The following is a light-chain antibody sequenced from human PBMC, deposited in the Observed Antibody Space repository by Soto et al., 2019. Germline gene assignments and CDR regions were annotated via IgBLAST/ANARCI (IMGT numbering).Light chain of an antibody. V-gene: IGLV2-14*01. J-gene: IGLJ1*01. CDR1: SSDIGGYNY. CDR3: SSYTGSSTLYV. Sequence: QSALTQPASVSGSPGQSITISCAGTSSDIGGYNYVSWYQQHPGKAPKVMIYEVSNRPSGVSNRFSGSKPGNTASLTISGLQAEDEADYYCSSYTGSSTLYVFGTGTKVTVL. CDR2: EVS.